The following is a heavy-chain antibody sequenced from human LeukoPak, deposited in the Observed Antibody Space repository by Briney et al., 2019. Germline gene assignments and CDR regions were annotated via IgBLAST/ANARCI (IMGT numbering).Heavy chain of an antibody. D-gene: IGHD2-21*02. Sequence: GRSLRLSCAASGFTFSSYAMHWVRQAPGKGLEWVAVISYDGSNKYYADSVKGRFTISRDNSKNTLYLQMNSLRAEDTAVYYCARSDVVVTAKDYWGQGTLVTVSS. CDR3: ARSDVVVTAKDY. J-gene: IGHJ4*02. CDR2: ISYDGSNK. V-gene: IGHV3-30-3*01. CDR1: GFTFSSYA.